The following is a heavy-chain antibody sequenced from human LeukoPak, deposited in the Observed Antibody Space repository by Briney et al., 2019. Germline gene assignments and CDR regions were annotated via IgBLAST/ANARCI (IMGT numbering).Heavy chain of an antibody. CDR2: IHHSGNT. V-gene: IGHV4-59*01. D-gene: IGHD2-21*01. J-gene: IGHJ3*02. CDR1: GGSISSYY. CDR3: VRWQYCGGNCFFSAFDI. Sequence: TSETLSLTCTVSGGSISSYYWSWIRQSPGKGLEWIGYIHHSGNTNSSPPLKSRVTISVDTPKNQFSLKLSSVTPADTAVYYCVRWQYCGGNCFFSAFDIWAQGTMVTVSS.